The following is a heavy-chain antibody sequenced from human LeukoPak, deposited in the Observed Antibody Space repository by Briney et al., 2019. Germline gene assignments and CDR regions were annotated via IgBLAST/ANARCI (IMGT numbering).Heavy chain of an antibody. D-gene: IGHD1-14*01. V-gene: IGHV3-48*03. J-gene: IGHJ3*02. CDR2: ISSSGSTI. CDR3: ARDSQTRSAFEM. CDR1: GFTFSSYE. Sequence: GGSLRLSCAASGFTFSSYEVNWVRQAPGKGLEWVSYISSSGSTIYYADSVKGRFTISRDNAKNSLYLQMNSLRAEDTAVYYCARDSQTRSAFEMWGQGTMVTVSS.